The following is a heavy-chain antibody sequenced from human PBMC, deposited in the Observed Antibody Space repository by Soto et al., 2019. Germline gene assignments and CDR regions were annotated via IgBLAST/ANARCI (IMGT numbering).Heavy chain of an antibody. CDR2: IDHDGPT. CDR1: GFTFSNYW. J-gene: IGHJ4*02. Sequence: EVQLVESGGGLVQPGGSLRLSCAGSGFTFSNYWMHWVRQAPGKGLEWVSRIDHDGPTDYADSVRSRFTIYRDHAENTLYLQMNSLRAEDTAVYYCVRDSHGDYWGQGTLVTVSS. CDR3: VRDSHGDY. V-gene: IGHV3-74*01.